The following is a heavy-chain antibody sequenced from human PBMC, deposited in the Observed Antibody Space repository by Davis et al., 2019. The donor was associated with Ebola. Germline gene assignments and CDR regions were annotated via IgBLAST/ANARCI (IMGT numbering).Heavy chain of an antibody. J-gene: IGHJ4*02. D-gene: IGHD5-18*01. CDR3: ARDSGYSYGLDY. CDR2: ISYSGST. CDR1: GGSISGYF. V-gene: IGHV4-59*12. Sequence: SETLSLTCSVSGGSISGYFWSWVRQPPGKGLEWIGFISYSGSTNYNPSLKSRVTISVDTSKNQFSLKLSSVTAADTAVYYCARDSGYSYGLDYWGQGTLVTVSS.